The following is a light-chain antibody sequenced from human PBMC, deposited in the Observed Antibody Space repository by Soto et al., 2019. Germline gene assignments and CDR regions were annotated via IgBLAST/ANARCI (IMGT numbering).Light chain of an antibody. CDR2: KAS. V-gene: IGKV1-5*03. J-gene: IGKJ2*01. Sequence: DIQMTQSRSTLSASVGDRVTITCRASQSISSWLAWYQQKPGKAPKLLIYKASSLESGVPSRFSGSGSGTEFTLTISSLQPDDFATYYCQQYNSYLYTFGQGTKVDIK. CDR3: QQYNSYLYT. CDR1: QSISSW.